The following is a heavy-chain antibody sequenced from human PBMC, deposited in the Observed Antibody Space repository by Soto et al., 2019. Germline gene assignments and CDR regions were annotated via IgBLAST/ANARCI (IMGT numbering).Heavy chain of an antibody. CDR2: ISGSGGST. J-gene: IGHJ6*02. Sequence: EVQLLESGGGLVQPGGSLRLSCAASGFTFSSYAMSWVRQAPGKGLEWVSAISGSGGSTYYADSVKGRFTISRDNSKNTLYLQMNSLRAEDTAVYYCAKVGAVAGTAYYSHGMDVRGQGTTVTVSS. CDR3: AKVGAVAGTAYYSHGMDV. D-gene: IGHD6-19*01. CDR1: GFTFSSYA. V-gene: IGHV3-23*01.